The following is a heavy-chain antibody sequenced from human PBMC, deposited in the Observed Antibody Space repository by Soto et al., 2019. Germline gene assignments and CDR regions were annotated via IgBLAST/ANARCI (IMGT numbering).Heavy chain of an antibody. CDR2: VTGSGSTA. V-gene: IGHV3-23*01. CDR1: GFAFPNHA. D-gene: IGHD2-8*01. CDR3: AKPRVYCTNGVCPAAS. J-gene: IGHJ5*02. Sequence: GSLRLPCAASGFAFPNHAMTWVRQAPGKGLEWVSAVTGSGSTAFYADSVKGRFTISRDNSNYTLYLQMDSLRAEDTALYFCAKPRVYCTNGVCPAASWGQGVLVTVSS.